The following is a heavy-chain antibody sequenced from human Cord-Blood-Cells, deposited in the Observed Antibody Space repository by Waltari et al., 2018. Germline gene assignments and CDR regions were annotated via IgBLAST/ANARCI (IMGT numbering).Heavy chain of an antibody. J-gene: IGHJ2*01. Sequence: QLQLQESGPGLVKPSETLSLTCTVSGGSISSSSYYWGWIRQPPGKGLEWIGSIYYSGRTYYNPSLKSRVTISVDTSKNQFSLKLSSVTAADTAVYYCARNRRIAARQYFDLWGRGTLVTVSS. CDR3: ARNRRIAARQYFDL. V-gene: IGHV4-39*01. CDR1: GGSISSSSYY. D-gene: IGHD6-6*01. CDR2: IYYSGRT.